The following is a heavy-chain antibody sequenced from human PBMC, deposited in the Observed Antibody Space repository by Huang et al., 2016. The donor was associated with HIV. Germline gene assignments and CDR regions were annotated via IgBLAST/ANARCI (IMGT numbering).Heavy chain of an antibody. CDR3: VLDPAPAVTPSYVSHN. Sequence: QVQLVQSASALKRPGASVRISCKTSGYTFTRDAMNWVRQAPGQGLEWMGWLNTNIGHPTYAQGVTGRFVFSVDTSVSTGYLQISNLKTEDTAVYYCVLDPAPAVTPSYVSHNWGQGTLVTVSS. V-gene: IGHV7-4-1*02. D-gene: IGHD4-4*01. CDR2: LNTNIGHP. J-gene: IGHJ4*02. CDR1: GYTFTRDA.